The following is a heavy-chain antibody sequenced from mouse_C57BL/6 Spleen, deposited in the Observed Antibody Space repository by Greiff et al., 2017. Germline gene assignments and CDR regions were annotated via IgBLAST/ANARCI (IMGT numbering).Heavy chain of an antibody. J-gene: IGHJ2*01. CDR3: AFGNSGSYYFDC. D-gene: IGHD3-2*02. CDR1: GYTFTSYW. CDR2: IDPSDSYT. Sequence: QVQLQQPGAELVMPGASVKLSCKASGYTFTSYWMHWVKQRPGQGLEWIGEIDPSDSYTNYNQKFKGKSTLTVDKSSSTAYMQLSSLTSEDSAVYYCAFGNSGSYYFDCWGEGTTLTVS. V-gene: IGHV1-69*01.